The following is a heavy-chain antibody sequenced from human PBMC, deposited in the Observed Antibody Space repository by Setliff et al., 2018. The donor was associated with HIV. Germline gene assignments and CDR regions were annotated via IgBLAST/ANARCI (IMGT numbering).Heavy chain of an antibody. D-gene: IGHD5-12*01. V-gene: IGHV1-69*10. CDR1: GGTFSSYG. CDR2: IIPILGTA. J-gene: IGHJ4*02. Sequence: SVKVSCKASGGTFSSYGINWVRQAPGQGLEWMGGIIPILGTANYAQRFQGRVTITADISTSTAYMELTSLRSEDTAVYYCARGRGWLQGFEYWGQGTLVTVSS. CDR3: ARGRGWLQGFEY.